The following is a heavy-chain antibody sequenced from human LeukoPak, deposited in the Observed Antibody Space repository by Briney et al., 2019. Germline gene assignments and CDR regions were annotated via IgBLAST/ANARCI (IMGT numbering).Heavy chain of an antibody. V-gene: IGHV4-59*01. CDR2: IFYSGTT. CDR1: GGSISSYY. CDR3: ARGVGELLSYYYYYYMDV. D-gene: IGHD3-10*01. Sequence: SETLSLTCTVSGGSISSYYWSWIRQPPGKGLEWIGFIFYSGTTNYNPSLKSRVTISVDTSKNQFSLKLSSVTAADTAVYYCARGVGELLSYYYYYYMDVWGKGTTVTISS. J-gene: IGHJ6*03.